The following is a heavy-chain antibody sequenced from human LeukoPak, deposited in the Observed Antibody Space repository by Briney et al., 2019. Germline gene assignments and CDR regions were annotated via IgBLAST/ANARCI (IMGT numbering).Heavy chain of an antibody. J-gene: IGHJ6*03. CDR1: GFTFSNSW. CDR2: IKPDGTEK. CDR3: ARDFRVTPYYMDV. V-gene: IGHV3-7*03. Sequence: PGGSLRLSCAASGFTFSNSWMSWVRQAPGKGLEWVANIKPDGTEKYYVDSPKGQFTISRDNAKNSLYLQMNSLRAEDTAVYYCARDFRVTPYYMDVWGKGTTVTVSS. D-gene: IGHD4-23*01.